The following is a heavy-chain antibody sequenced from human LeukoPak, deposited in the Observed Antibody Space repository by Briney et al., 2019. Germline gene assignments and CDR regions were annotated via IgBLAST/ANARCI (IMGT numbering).Heavy chain of an antibody. J-gene: IGHJ4*02. V-gene: IGHV3-30*04. CDR2: ISYDGSYK. CDR3: ARLAVAGTPDDY. Sequence: GRSLRLSCAASGFTFSNFAMHWVRQAPGKGLEWVSVISYDGSYKYYADSVKGRFTISRDNSKNTLYLQMNSLRPEDTAVYYCARLAVAGTPDDYWGQGTLVAVSS. D-gene: IGHD6-19*01. CDR1: GFTFSNFA.